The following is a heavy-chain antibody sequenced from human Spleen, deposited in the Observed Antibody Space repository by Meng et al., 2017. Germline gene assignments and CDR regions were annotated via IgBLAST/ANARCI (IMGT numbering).Heavy chain of an antibody. Sequence: GESLKISCVASELNSSSCGMHWVRQAPGKGLEWVALISKDGSNKYYADSVKGRFTISRDNSKNTLYLQMNSLRAEDTAVYYCASSRDGYNYDYWGQGALVTVSS. V-gene: IGHV3-30*01. D-gene: IGHD5-24*01. CDR3: ASSRDGYNYDY. CDR2: ISKDGSNK. J-gene: IGHJ4*02. CDR1: ELNSSSCG.